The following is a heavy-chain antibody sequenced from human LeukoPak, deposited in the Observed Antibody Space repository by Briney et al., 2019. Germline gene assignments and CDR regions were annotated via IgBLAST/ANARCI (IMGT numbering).Heavy chain of an antibody. CDR1: GFTFSSYG. Sequence: GGSLRLSCAASGFTFSSYGMHWVRQAPGKGLEWVAFIRYDGSNKYYADSVKGRFTISRDNSKNTLYLQMNSLRAEDTAVYYCARGYCSCTSCWGPWFDPWGQGTLVTVSS. V-gene: IGHV3-30*02. CDR2: IRYDGSNK. J-gene: IGHJ5*02. CDR3: ARGYCSCTSCWGPWFDP. D-gene: IGHD2-2*01.